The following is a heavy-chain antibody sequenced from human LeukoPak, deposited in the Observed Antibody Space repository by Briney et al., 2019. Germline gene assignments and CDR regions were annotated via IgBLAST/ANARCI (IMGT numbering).Heavy chain of an antibody. V-gene: IGHV1-69*13. D-gene: IGHD3-3*01. CDR1: GGTFSSYA. CDR3: ARGLRFLEWNFDY. J-gene: IGHJ4*02. Sequence: SVKVSCKASGGTFSSYAISWVRQAPGQGLEWMGGIIPIFGTANYAQKFQGRVTITADESTSTAHMELSSLRSEDTAVYYCARGLRFLEWNFDYWGQGTLVTVSS. CDR2: IIPIFGTA.